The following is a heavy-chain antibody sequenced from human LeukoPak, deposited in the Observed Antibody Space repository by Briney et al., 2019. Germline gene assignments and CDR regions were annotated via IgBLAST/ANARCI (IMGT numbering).Heavy chain of an antibody. Sequence: ASVKVSCKASGYTFTSYGISWVRQAPGQGLEWMGWINAGNGNTKYSQKFQGRVTITRDTSASTAYMEVSSLRSEDTAVYYCARLTYYYDSSGQNWFDPWGQGTLVTVSS. CDR1: GYTFTSYG. V-gene: IGHV1-18*01. J-gene: IGHJ5*02. CDR3: ARLTYYYDSSGQNWFDP. CDR2: INAGNGNT. D-gene: IGHD3-22*01.